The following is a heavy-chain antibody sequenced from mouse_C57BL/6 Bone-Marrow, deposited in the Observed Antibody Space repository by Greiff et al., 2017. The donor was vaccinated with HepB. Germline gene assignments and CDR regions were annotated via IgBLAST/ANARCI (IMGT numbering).Heavy chain of an antibody. J-gene: IGHJ2*01. V-gene: IGHV1-54*01. CDR3: ARGGVYYDSGAYYFDY. D-gene: IGHD2-4*01. CDR1: GYAFTNYL. CDR2: INPGSGGT. Sequence: QVQLQQSGAELVRPGTSVKVSCKASGYAFTNYLIEWVKQRPGQGLEWIGVINPGSGGTNYNEKFKGKATLTADKSSSTAYMQLSSLTSEDSAVYFCARGGVYYDSGAYYFDYWGQGTTLTVSS.